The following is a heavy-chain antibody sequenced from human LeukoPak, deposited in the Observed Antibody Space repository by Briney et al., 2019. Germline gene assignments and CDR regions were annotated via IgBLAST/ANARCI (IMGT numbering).Heavy chain of an antibody. V-gene: IGHV3-7*01. J-gene: IGHJ4*02. CDR3: ARGGAYCSITSCYYPY. CDR1: GFVFSNYC. D-gene: IGHD2-2*01. CDR2: IKEDGGET. Sequence: GGSLRLSCVASGFVFSNYCMGWVRQAPGKGLEWVANIKEDGGETYYVDSVKGRFTISRDNAKNSLDLQMNSLRDEDTAVYYCARGGAYCSITSCYYPYWGQGTLVTVSS.